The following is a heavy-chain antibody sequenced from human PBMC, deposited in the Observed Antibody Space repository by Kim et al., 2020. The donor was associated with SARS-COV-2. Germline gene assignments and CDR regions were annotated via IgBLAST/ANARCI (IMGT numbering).Heavy chain of an antibody. Sequence: GGSLRLSCETSGFTFDDYGMSWVRQAQGKGLEWVSGVNWDGGSTGYALSVKGRFTISRDNAKNSLHLQMTFLRTEDTALYYCARAVDLDPNAFDIWGQGT. V-gene: IGHV3-20*04. CDR1: GFTFDDYG. CDR2: VNWDGGST. D-gene: IGHD3-9*01. CDR3: ARAVDLDPNAFDI. J-gene: IGHJ3*02.